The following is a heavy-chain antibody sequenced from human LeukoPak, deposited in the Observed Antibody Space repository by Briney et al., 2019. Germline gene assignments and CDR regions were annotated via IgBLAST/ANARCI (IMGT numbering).Heavy chain of an antibody. D-gene: IGHD3-9*01. J-gene: IGHJ4*02. CDR2: ITGSGGRT. V-gene: IGHV3-23*01. CDR3: VRGADTGYSSDS. CDR1: GFTFSTYG. Sequence: PGGSLRLSCEVSGFTFSTYGMSWVRQAPGKGLEWVSAITGSGGRTYYADSVKGRFTISRDNSRDRLYLETNSLRAEDTAVYYCVRGADTGYSSDSWGQGTLVTVSS.